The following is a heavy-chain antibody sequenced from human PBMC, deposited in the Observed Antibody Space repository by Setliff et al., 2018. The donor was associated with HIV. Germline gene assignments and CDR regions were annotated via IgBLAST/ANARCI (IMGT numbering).Heavy chain of an antibody. CDR3: ARLKFGIAAAGTGDYYYYMGV. D-gene: IGHD6-13*01. CDR2: IYYSVST. J-gene: IGHJ6*03. V-gene: IGHV4-39*01. Sequence: PSETLSLTCTVSGGSISSSSYYWGWIRQPPGKGLEWIGSIYYSVSTYYNPSLKSRVTISVDTSKNQFSLKLSSVTAADTAVYYCARLKFGIAAAGTGDYYYYMGVWGKGTTVTV. CDR1: GGSISSSSYY.